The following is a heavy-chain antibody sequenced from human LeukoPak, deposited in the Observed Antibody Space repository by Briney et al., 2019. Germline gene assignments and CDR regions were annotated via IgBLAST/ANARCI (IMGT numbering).Heavy chain of an antibody. V-gene: IGHV3-30*04. D-gene: IGHD2-2*01. CDR3: AKSPSGTSCYDY. J-gene: IGHJ4*02. CDR2: IGSDAITK. CDR1: GFSFSSYS. Sequence: PGGSLRLSCTASGFSFSSYSMHWVRQAPGKGLEWVAVIGSDAITKYYADFVKGRFTISRDTSKNTLYLQMNSPRAEDTAVYYCAKSPSGTSCYDYWGQGTLVTVSS.